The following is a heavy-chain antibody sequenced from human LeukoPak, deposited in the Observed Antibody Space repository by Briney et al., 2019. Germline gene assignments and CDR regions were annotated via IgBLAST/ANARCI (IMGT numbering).Heavy chain of an antibody. Sequence: GGSLRLSCAASGFIVSSNYMSWVRQAPGKGLEWVSVIYSGGSTYYADSVKGRFTISRDNSKNTLYLQMNSLRAEDTAVYYCARDLCAEYSGSYPGGYWGQGTLVTVSS. CDR3: ARDLCAEYSGSYPGGY. V-gene: IGHV3-53*01. CDR2: IYSGGST. J-gene: IGHJ4*02. D-gene: IGHD1-26*01. CDR1: GFIVSSNY.